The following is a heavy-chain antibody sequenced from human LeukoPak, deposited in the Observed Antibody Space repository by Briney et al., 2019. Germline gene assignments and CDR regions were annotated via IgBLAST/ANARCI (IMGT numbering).Heavy chain of an antibody. J-gene: IGHJ4*02. CDR3: ARVVGPETYYDILTGYFDY. Sequence: GGSLRLSCAASGFTFSSYSMNWVRQAPGKGLEWVSSISSSSSYIYYADSVKGRFTISRDNAKNTLYLQMNSLRAEDTAVYYCARVVGPETYYDILTGYFDYWGQGTLVTVSS. CDR1: GFTFSSYS. D-gene: IGHD3-9*01. V-gene: IGHV3-21*01. CDR2: ISSSSSYI.